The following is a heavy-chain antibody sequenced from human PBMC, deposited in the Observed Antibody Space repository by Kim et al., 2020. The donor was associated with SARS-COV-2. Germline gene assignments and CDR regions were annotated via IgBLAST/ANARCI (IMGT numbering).Heavy chain of an antibody. J-gene: IGHJ4*02. Sequence: GYAGSLKVRFTISRVNPKNSLYLQMNSLRAADTALYFCVSGYVGGPFNYWGQGTLVTVSS. D-gene: IGHD3-10*01. CDR3: VSGYVGGPFNY. V-gene: IGHV3-20*03.